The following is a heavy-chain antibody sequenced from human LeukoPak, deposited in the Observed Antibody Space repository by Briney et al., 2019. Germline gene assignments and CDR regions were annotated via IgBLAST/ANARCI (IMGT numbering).Heavy chain of an antibody. D-gene: IGHD5-18*01. CDR2: IYFSGSI. Sequence: SETLSLTCSVSGVSISSYSWSWIRQPPGRGLEWVGYIYFSGSINYNPSLKRRVTISADTSKNQLSLKLSSVTAADTAVYYCARSSGYTYGSDYWGQGTLVTVSS. CDR3: ARSSGYTYGSDY. J-gene: IGHJ4*02. V-gene: IGHV4-59*08. CDR1: GVSISSYS.